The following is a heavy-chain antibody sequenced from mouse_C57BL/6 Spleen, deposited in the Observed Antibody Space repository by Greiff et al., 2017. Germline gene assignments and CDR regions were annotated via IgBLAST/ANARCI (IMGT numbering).Heavy chain of an antibody. D-gene: IGHD2-3*01. CDR2: IDPEDGET. J-gene: IGHJ1*03. CDR3: ASLYDETDFDV. CDR1: GFNIKDYY. Sequence: VQLKQSGAELVKPGASVKLSCTASGFNIKDYYMHWVKQRTEQGLEWIGRIDPEDGETKYAPKFQGKATITAEPSSNTAYLQLSSLTSEDTAVYYCASLYDETDFDVWGTGTTVTVSS. V-gene: IGHV14-2*01.